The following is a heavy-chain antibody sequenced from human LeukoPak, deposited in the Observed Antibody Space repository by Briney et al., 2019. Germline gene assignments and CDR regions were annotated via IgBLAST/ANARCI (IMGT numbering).Heavy chain of an antibody. CDR1: GFTFDDYA. CDR3: AKDVGPAVAGTRGVCFDY. CDR2: ISWNSGSI. V-gene: IGHV3-9*03. D-gene: IGHD6-19*01. Sequence: PGGSLRLSCAASGFTFDDYAMHWVRQAPGKGLEWVSGISWNSGSIGYADTVKGRFTISRDNAKNSLYLQMNSLRAEDMALYYCAKDVGPAVAGTRGVCFDYWGQGTLVTVSS. J-gene: IGHJ4*02.